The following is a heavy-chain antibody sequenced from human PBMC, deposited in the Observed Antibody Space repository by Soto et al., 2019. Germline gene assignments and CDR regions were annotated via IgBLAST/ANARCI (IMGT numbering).Heavy chain of an antibody. D-gene: IGHD2-15*01. CDR3: AKATLDIVVVVAAQAPDYWYFDL. V-gene: IGHV3-30*18. CDR1: GFTFSSYG. Sequence: GGSLRLSCAASGFTFSSYGMHWVRQAPGKGLEWVAVISYDGSNKYYADSVKGRFTISRDNSKNTLYLQMNSLRAEDTAVYYCAKATLDIVVVVAAQAPDYWYFDLWGRGTLVTVSS. J-gene: IGHJ2*01. CDR2: ISYDGSNK.